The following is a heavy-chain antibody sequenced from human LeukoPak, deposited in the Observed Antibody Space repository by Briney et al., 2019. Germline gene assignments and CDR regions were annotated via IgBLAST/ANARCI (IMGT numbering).Heavy chain of an antibody. Sequence: ASVKVSCKASGYTFTGYYMHWVRQAPGQGLEWMGWINPNSGDTNYAQNLQGRVTMTTDTSTSTAYMELSSLRSEDTAVYYCATAGQGKDYIAAAAIGYLYNWFDPWGQGTLVTVSS. J-gene: IGHJ5*02. D-gene: IGHD6-13*01. V-gene: IGHV1-2*02. CDR2: INPNSGDT. CDR3: ATAGQGKDYIAAAAIGYLYNWFDP. CDR1: GYTFTGYY.